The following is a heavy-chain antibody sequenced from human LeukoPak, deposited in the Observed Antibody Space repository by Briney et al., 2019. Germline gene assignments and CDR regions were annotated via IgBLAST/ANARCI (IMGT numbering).Heavy chain of an antibody. V-gene: IGHV3-48*03. J-gene: IGHJ2*01. CDR2: ISRSGNTI. Sequence: PGGSLRLSCAASGFTFSSCEMNWVRQAPGKGLEWVSYISRSGNTIYYADSVKGRFSISRDNAKNSLYLQMNSLRAEDTAVYYCARDAATAAGNFWYLDLWGRGTLVTVSS. CDR1: GFTFSSCE. D-gene: IGHD1-7*01. CDR3: ARDAATAAGNFWYLDL.